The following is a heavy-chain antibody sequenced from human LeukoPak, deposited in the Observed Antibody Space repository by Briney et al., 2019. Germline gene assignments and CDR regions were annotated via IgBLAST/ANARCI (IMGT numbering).Heavy chain of an antibody. V-gene: IGHV3-30-3*01. CDR2: ISYDGSNK. CDR1: GFTFSSYA. J-gene: IGHJ4*02. Sequence: QPGGSLRLSCAASGFTFSSYAMPWVRQAPGKGLEWVAVISYDGSNKYYADSVKGRFTISRDNSKNTLYLQMNSLRAEDTAVYYCASDTYYDILTGPYPFDYWGQGTLVTVSS. CDR3: ASDTYYDILTGPYPFDY. D-gene: IGHD3-9*01.